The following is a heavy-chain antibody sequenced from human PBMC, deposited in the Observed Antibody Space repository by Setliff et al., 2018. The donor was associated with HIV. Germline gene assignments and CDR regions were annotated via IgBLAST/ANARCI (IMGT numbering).Heavy chain of an antibody. CDR2: IIPIFGTA. CDR3: AREITDETTHYDGMDV. J-gene: IGHJ6*02. V-gene: IGHV1-69*05. Sequence: SVKVSCKASGDTLSIHPISWVRQAPGRGLDWMGGIIPIFGTANYAQKFQGRVTITTDESTSTAYMELSSLRSEDTAVYYCAREITDETTHYDGMDVWGQGTTVTVSS. D-gene: IGHD1-1*01. CDR1: GDTLSIHP.